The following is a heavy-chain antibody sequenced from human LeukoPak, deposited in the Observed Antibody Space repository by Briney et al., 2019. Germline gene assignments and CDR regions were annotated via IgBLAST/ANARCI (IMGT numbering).Heavy chain of an antibody. J-gene: IGHJ4*02. D-gene: IGHD2-2*02. CDR1: GFSFNNYA. V-gene: IGHV3-30-3*01. CDR2: ISYDGTNK. Sequence: AGRSLRLSCAASGFSFNNYALHWVHQAPGKGLEWVAFISYDGTNKYYADSVKGRFTISRDNSKNTLYLQMNSLRAEDTAVYYCAKGGYQLLYRSGLDYWGQGTLVTVSS. CDR3: AKGGYQLLYRSGLDY.